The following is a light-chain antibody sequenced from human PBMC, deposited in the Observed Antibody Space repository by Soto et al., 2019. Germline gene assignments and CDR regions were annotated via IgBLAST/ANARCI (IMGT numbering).Light chain of an antibody. CDR3: QQYNNWPPTWT. V-gene: IGKV3-15*01. Sequence: EIVLTQSPGTLSLSPGERATLSCRASQSVSSNLAWYQQKPGQAPRLLIYGASTRATGIPARFSGSGSGTEFTLTISSLQSEDFAVYYCQQYNNWPPTWTFGQGTKVDIK. J-gene: IGKJ1*01. CDR1: QSVSSN. CDR2: GAS.